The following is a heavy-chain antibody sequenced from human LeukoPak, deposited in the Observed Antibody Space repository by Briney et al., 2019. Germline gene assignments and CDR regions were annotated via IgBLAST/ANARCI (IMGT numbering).Heavy chain of an antibody. V-gene: IGHV1-69*13. D-gene: IGHD3-22*01. CDR2: IIPIFGTA. Sequence: SVNVSCMASRYTFSNYDISWVRQAPGQGLEWMGGIIPIFGTANYAQKFQGRVTITADESTSTAYMELSSLRSEDTAVYYCARSPTNGYYYDYWGQGTLVTVSS. CDR1: RYTFSNYD. CDR3: ARSPTNGYYYDY. J-gene: IGHJ4*02.